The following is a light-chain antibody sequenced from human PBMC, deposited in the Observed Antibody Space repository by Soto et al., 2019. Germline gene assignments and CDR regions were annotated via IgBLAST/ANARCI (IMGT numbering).Light chain of an antibody. V-gene: IGKV3-11*01. Sequence: VFTQSPATLALSPWERSTLSSXASQSVSSYLAWYQQKPGQAPRLLIYDASNRATGIPARFSGSGSGTDFTLTISSLEPEDFAVYYCQQRSNWPPAWTFGQGTKVDIK. CDR3: QQRSNWPPAWT. J-gene: IGKJ1*01. CDR1: QSVSSY. CDR2: DAS.